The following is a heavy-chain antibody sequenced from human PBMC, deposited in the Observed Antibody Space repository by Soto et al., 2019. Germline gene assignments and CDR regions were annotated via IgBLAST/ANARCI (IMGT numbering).Heavy chain of an antibody. J-gene: IGHJ4*02. CDR1: GLTFSSYS. CDR3: ARGLSSSRYSFDY. Sequence: GGSLRLSCAASGLTFSSYSMHWVRQAPGKGLEWVAFISYDGSNKQYPASVKGRFTISRDNAKNSLYLQMNSLRAEDTAVYYCARGLSSSRYSFDYWGQGTLVTVSS. V-gene: IGHV3-30-3*01. CDR2: ISYDGSNK. D-gene: IGHD6-13*01.